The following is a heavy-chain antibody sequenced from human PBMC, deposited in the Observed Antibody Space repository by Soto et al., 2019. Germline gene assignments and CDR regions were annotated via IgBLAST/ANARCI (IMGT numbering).Heavy chain of an antibody. V-gene: IGHV1-69*13. J-gene: IGHJ4*01. Sequence: GASVKVSCKASGYTFIRYGIAWVRQAPGQGLEWMGGISPFFGTANYAQKFQGRVTITADESTSTAYMELSSLRSEDTAVYYCARDRSSFTPWCDYWG. CDR2: ISPFFGTA. CDR3: ARDRSSFTPWCDY. CDR1: GYTFIRYG. D-gene: IGHD6-6*01.